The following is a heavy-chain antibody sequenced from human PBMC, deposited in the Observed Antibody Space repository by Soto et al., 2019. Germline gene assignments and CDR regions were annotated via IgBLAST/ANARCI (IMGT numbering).Heavy chain of an antibody. Sequence: EVQLVESGGGLVQPGRSLRLSCAASGFTFYDFAMHWVRQAPXXXXXXVSRISGTRNIIDYADSVKGRFIISRDNAKNSLYLQMNSLRPEDTAFYYCVKDMYEGSSGGSLDYWGQGTLVTVSS. CDR3: VKDMYEGSSGGSLDY. CDR2: ISGTRNII. CDR1: GFTFYDFA. J-gene: IGHJ4*02. D-gene: IGHD2-15*01. V-gene: IGHV3-9*01.